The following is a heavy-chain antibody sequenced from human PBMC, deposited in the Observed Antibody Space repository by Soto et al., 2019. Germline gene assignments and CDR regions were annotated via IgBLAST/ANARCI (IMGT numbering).Heavy chain of an antibody. J-gene: IGHJ4*02. CDR3: AKSAAEGGWYNYFDY. Sequence: PGESLRISCRGAGYTFADYWIAWVRQMPGKGLEWMGIIYPGDSDTRYSPSFQGQVSISADKSISTAYLQWSSLKASDTAVYYCAKSAAEGGWYNYFDYWGQGTLVTVSS. V-gene: IGHV5-51*01. CDR2: IYPGDSDT. CDR1: GYTFADYW. D-gene: IGHD6-19*01.